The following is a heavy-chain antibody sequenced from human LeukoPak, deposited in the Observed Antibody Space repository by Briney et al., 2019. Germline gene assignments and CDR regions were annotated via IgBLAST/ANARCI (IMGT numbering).Heavy chain of an antibody. CDR3: ARDIYSSSWDGAFDI. D-gene: IGHD6-13*01. J-gene: IGHJ3*02. CDR2: ISYDGSNK. V-gene: IGHV3-30-3*01. Sequence: PGGSLRLSCAASGFTFSSYAMHWVRQAPGKGLEWVAVISYDGSNKYYADSVKGRLIISRDNSKNTLHLQMNSLRAEDTAVYHCARDIYSSSWDGAFDIWGQGTMVTVSS. CDR1: GFTFSSYA.